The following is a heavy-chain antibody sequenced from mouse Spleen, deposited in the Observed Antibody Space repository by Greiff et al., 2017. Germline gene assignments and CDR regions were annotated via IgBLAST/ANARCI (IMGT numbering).Heavy chain of an antibody. CDR2: INYDGSST. Sequence: EVQVVESEGGLVQPGSSMKLSCTASGFTFSDYYMAWVRQVPEKGLEWVANINYDGSSTYYLDSLKSRFIISRDNAKNILYLQMSSLKSEDTATYYCAREEGLRENWYFDVWGTGTTVTVSS. J-gene: IGHJ1*03. V-gene: IGHV5-16*01. D-gene: IGHD1-1*01. CDR3: AREEGLRENWYFDV. CDR1: GFTFSDYY.